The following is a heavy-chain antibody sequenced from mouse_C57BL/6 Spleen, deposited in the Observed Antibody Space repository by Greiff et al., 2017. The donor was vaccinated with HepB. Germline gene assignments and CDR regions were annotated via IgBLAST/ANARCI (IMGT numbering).Heavy chain of an antibody. CDR3: TRSDTSFDV. Sequence: QVQLQQPGAELVKPGASVKLSCKASGYTFTSYWMQWVKQRPGQGLEWIGEIDPSDSYTNYNQKFKGKATLTVDTSSSTAYMQHSSLTSEDSAVYYCTRSDTSFDVWGTGTTVTVSS. CDR1: GYTFTSYW. V-gene: IGHV1-50*01. CDR2: IDPSDSYT. J-gene: IGHJ1*03.